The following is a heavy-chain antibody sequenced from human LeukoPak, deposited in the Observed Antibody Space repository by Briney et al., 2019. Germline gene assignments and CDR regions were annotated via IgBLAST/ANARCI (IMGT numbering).Heavy chain of an antibody. J-gene: IGHJ3*02. D-gene: IGHD1-26*01. CDR2: FYYTGST. V-gene: IGHV4-39*01. CDR3: ARRSGTYHAFDT. CDR1: GGSISSNGYY. Sequence: SETLSLTCTVSGGSISSNGYYWGWIRQPPGKGLEWIGSFYYTGSTFYSPSLKSRVTISVDTSKNQFSLKLSSVTAADTAVYYCARRSGTYHAFDTWGQETMVTVSS.